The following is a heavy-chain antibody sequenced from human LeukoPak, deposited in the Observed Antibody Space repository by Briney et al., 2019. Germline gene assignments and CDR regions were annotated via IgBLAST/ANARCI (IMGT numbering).Heavy chain of an antibody. CDR2: ISSSSSSYI. CDR3: ARGGSLIAAANNWFDP. Sequence: GGSLRLSCAAAGFIFSTYSMNWVRQAPGKGLEWVSSISSSSSSYIYYADSVKGRFTISRDDAKNSLYLQMNSLRAEDTAVYYCARGGSLIAAANNWFDPWGQGTLVTVSS. J-gene: IGHJ5*02. V-gene: IGHV3-21*01. D-gene: IGHD6-13*01. CDR1: GFIFSTYS.